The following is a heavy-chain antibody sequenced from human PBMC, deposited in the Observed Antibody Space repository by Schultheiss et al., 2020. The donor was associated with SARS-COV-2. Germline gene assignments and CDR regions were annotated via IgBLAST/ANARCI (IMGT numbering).Heavy chain of an antibody. J-gene: IGHJ4*02. CDR1: GFTFSSYS. V-gene: IGHV3-21*01. Sequence: GSLRLSCAASGFTFSSYSMNWVRQAPGKGLEWVSSISSSSSYIYYADSVKGRFTISRDNAKNSLYLQMNSLRAEDTAVYYCAREGVYDILTGYYMDWGQGTLVTVSS. D-gene: IGHD3-9*01. CDR2: ISSSSSYI. CDR3: AREGVYDILTGYYMD.